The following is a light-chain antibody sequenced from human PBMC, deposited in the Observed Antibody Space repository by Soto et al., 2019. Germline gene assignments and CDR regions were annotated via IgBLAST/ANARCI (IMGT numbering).Light chain of an antibody. CDR1: SSDVGSYNT. CDR3: CSSAGDTLVV. J-gene: IGLJ2*01. V-gene: IGLV2-23*01. Sequence: QAVVTQPASVSGSPGQSITISCTGTSSDVGSYNTVSWYQQHPGKAPKLMIFEDTERPSGVSHRFSASKSGNTAYLSISGLQAEDEAYYYCCSSAGDTLVVFGGGTQLTVL. CDR2: EDT.